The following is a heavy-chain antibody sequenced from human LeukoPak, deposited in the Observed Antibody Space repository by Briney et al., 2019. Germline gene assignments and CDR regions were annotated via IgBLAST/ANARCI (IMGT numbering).Heavy chain of an antibody. Sequence: GASVKVSCKASGYTFTSYGISWVRQAPGQGLEWMGWISAYNGNTNYAQKLQGRVTMTTDTSTSTAYMELRSLRSDDTAVYYCARELVGNYDFDSRVLRYFDWLLMPDVDVYSPLDYRGQGTLVTVSS. CDR1: GYTFTSYG. V-gene: IGHV1-18*01. CDR3: ARELVGNYDFDSRVLRYFDWLLMPDVDVYSPLDY. CDR2: ISAYNGNT. J-gene: IGHJ4*02. D-gene: IGHD3-9*01.